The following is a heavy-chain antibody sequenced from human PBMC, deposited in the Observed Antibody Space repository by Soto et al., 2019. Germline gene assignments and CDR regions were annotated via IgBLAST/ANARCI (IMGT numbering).Heavy chain of an antibody. J-gene: IGHJ3*02. Sequence: PSETLSLTCAVYGGSFSGYYWSWIRQPPGKGLEWIGEINHSGSTNYNPSLKSRVTIPVDTSKNQFSLKLSSVTAADTALFYWARVARVGPSVRGAFDIWGQGTMVTVSS. D-gene: IGHD3-10*01. CDR2: INHSGST. CDR3: ARVARVGPSVRGAFDI. V-gene: IGHV4-34*01. CDR1: GGSFSGYY.